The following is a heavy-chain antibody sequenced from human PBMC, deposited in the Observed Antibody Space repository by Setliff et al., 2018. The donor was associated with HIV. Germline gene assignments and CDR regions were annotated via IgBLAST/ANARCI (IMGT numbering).Heavy chain of an antibody. J-gene: IGHJ3*02. V-gene: IGHV5-51*01. Sequence: PGESLKISCKALDYTFTTYWIGWVRQKPGEGLEWMGIIYPDDSNIRYNPSFQSHVTTSADKSIATAYLQVNDLKTSDTATYYCARRDGRSMNAFEIWGPGTMVTVSS. D-gene: IGHD6-13*01. CDR1: DYTFTTYW. CDR2: IYPDDSNI. CDR3: ARRDGRSMNAFEI.